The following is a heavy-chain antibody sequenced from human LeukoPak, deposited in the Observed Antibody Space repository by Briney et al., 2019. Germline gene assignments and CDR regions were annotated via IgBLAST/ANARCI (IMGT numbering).Heavy chain of an antibody. Sequence: PSETLSLTCTVSGGSISNYFWSWIRQPPGKGLECIGYIYYSDSTNYNPSLKSRVTVSVDTSKNQFSLKLSSVTAADTAVYYCARLLRSGDPTYYFDYWGQGTLVTVSS. CDR3: ARLLRSGDPTYYFDY. V-gene: IGHV4-59*01. CDR2: IYYSDST. J-gene: IGHJ4*02. CDR1: GGSISNYF. D-gene: IGHD4-17*01.